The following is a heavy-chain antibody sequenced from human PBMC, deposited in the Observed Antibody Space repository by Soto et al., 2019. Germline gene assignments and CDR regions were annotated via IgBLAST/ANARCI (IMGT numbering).Heavy chain of an antibody. CDR3: ARRWVSGWYGGHDAFDI. J-gene: IGHJ3*02. Sequence: QVQLVQSGAEVKKPGASVKVSCKASGYTFTSYDINWVRQATGQGLEWMGWMNPNSGNTGYAQKFQGRVTMTRNNSISKAYMERSSLRSEDTAVYYCARRWVSGWYGGHDAFDIWGQGTMVTVSS. D-gene: IGHD6-19*01. V-gene: IGHV1-8*01. CDR1: GYTFTSYD. CDR2: MNPNSGNT.